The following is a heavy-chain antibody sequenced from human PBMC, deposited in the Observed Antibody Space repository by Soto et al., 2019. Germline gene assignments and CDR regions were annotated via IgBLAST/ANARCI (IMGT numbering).Heavy chain of an antibody. Sequence: GGSLRLSCATSGFTFNTYGMAWVRQAPGKGLAWVSAILGTGDRVSYVDSVKGRFTISRDNSKNTLYLQMNSLRADDTAIYYCEKYFPTGTSSTYDSWGQGTLVTVSS. D-gene: IGHD1-7*01. CDR2: ILGTGDRV. J-gene: IGHJ4*02. V-gene: IGHV3-23*01. CDR1: GFTFNTYG. CDR3: EKYFPTGTSSTYDS.